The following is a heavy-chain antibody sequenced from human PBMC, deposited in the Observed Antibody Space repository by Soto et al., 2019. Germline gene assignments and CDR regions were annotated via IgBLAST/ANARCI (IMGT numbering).Heavy chain of an antibody. D-gene: IGHD6-6*01. CDR1: GFTFSSYS. Sequence: EVQLVESGGGLVKPGGSLRLSCAASGFTFSSYSMNWVRQAPGKGLEWVSSISSSSSYIYYADSVKGRFTISRDNAKNSLYLQMNSLRAEDTALYYCAREYSSSDHFDYWGQGTLVTVSS. CDR3: AREYSSSDHFDY. J-gene: IGHJ4*02. CDR2: ISSSSSYI. V-gene: IGHV3-21*01.